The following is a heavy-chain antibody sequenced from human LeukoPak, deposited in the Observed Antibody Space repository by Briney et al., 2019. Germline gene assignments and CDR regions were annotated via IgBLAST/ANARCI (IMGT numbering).Heavy chain of an antibody. CDR3: ARDRGYSYGHPFDY. Sequence: GGSLRLSCAASGFTVSSNYMSWVRQAPGKGLEWVSVIYSGGSTYYADSVKGRFTISRDNSKNTLYLQMDSLRADDTSVYYCARDRGYSYGHPFDYWGQGTLVTVSS. J-gene: IGHJ4*02. CDR2: IYSGGST. CDR1: GFTVSSNY. D-gene: IGHD5-18*01. V-gene: IGHV3-66*01.